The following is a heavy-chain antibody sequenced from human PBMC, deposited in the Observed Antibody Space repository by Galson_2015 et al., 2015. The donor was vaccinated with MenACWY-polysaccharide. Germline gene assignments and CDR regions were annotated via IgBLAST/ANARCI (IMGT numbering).Heavy chain of an antibody. CDR1: GGSMKRTRHY. V-gene: IGHV4-39*07. CDR2: VSNSGSA. J-gene: IGHJ4*02. Sequence: ETLSLTCTVSGGSMKRTRHYWGWIRQPPGKGLEWIGTVSNSGSAYYNPSLKSRLTISLDTSENQFSLRVSSVTAADTAVYYCARGVNQRSLLGYWGQGTLVTVSS. CDR3: ARGVNQRSLLGY. D-gene: IGHD2-8*02.